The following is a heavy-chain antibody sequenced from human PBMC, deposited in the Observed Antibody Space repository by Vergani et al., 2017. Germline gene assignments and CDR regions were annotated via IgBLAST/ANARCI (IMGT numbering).Heavy chain of an antibody. Sequence: QVQLVQSGAEVKKPGSSVTVSCKASGGTFSSYAISWVRQAPGQGLGGMGGIIPIFGTANYAQKFQGRVTITADESTSTAYMELSSLRAEDTAVYYCARVVGGDSGSYRFDYWGQGTLVTVSS. J-gene: IGHJ4*02. CDR2: IIPIFGTA. D-gene: IGHD1-26*01. CDR1: GGTFSSYA. V-gene: IGHV1-69*01. CDR3: ARVVGGDSGSYRFDY.